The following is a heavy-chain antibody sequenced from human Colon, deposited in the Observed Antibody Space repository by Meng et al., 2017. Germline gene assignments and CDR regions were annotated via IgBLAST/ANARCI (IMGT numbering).Heavy chain of an antibody. CDR1: GYTFTGYF. Sequence: HVQRGQSGAEGEQPGASVKVSCKASGYTFTGYFMHWVRQAPGPGLEWVGRINPNTGATDFAQNFQGRVTMTRDTSITTAYMELSSLRSDDTAIYYCARGSLASVAGTSVFDYWGQGTLVTVSS. CDR3: ARGSLASVAGTSVFDY. V-gene: IGHV1-2*06. J-gene: IGHJ4*02. CDR2: INPNTGAT. D-gene: IGHD6-19*01.